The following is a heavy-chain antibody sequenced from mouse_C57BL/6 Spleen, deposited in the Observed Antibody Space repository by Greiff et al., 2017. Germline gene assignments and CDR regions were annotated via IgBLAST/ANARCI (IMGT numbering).Heavy chain of an antibody. CDR1: GYTFTSYW. D-gene: IGHD1-1*01. V-gene: IGHV1-72*01. J-gene: IGHJ2*01. CDR3: ARYYYGSSDY. CDR2: IAPNRGGT. Sequence: VQLQQPGAELVKPGASVKLSCKASGYTFTSYWMHWVKQRPGRGLEWIGRIAPNRGGTKYNEKFKSKATLTVDKPSSTAYMQLRSLTSEDSAVYDGARYYYGSSDYWGQGTTLTVSS.